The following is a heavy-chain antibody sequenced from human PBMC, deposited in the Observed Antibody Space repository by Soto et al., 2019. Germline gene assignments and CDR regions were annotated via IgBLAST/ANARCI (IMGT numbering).Heavy chain of an antibody. Sequence: QVQLVQSVAEVKKPGSSVKVSCKASGGTFSSYAISWVRQAPGQGLEWMGGIIPIFGTANYAQKFQGRVTITADESTSTAYMELSSLRSEDTAVYYCARADSSGWYRGKYYFDYWGQGTLVTVSS. CDR2: IIPIFGTA. CDR1: GGTFSSYA. V-gene: IGHV1-69*01. D-gene: IGHD6-19*01. J-gene: IGHJ4*02. CDR3: ARADSSGWYRGKYYFDY.